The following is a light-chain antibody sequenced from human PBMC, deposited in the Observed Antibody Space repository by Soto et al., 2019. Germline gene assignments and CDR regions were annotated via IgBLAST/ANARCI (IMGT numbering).Light chain of an antibody. J-gene: IGKJ5*01. Sequence: DIQMTQSPSTLSASVGDRFTITCRASQSISHWLAWYQQRPGEAPRLLIYKASSLELGVPSRFSGSGSGTEFTLTISSLQPEDFAVYYCQQYTNWPPNTFGQGTRLEI. CDR3: QQYTNWPPNT. CDR1: QSISHW. CDR2: KAS. V-gene: IGKV1-5*03.